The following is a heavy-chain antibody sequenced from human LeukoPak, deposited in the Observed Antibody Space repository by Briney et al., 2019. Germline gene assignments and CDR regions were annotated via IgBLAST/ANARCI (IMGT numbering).Heavy chain of an antibody. Sequence: PSETLSLTCTVSGGSISSYYWSGIRQPPGKGLEWIGYIYYSGSTNYNPSLKSRVTISVDTSKNQFSLKLSSVTAADTAVYYCASQDWDYDWYFDLWGRGTLVTVSS. V-gene: IGHV4-59*08. J-gene: IGHJ2*01. CDR3: ASQDWDYDWYFDL. CDR2: IYYSGST. CDR1: GGSISSYY. D-gene: IGHD1-7*01.